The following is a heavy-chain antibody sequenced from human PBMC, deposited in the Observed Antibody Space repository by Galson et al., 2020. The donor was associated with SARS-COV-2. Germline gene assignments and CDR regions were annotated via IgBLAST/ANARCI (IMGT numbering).Heavy chain of an antibody. CDR2: ISGSGGST. J-gene: IGHJ4*02. Sequence: TGGSLRLSCAASGFTFINYAISWVRQAPGKGLEWVSAISGSGGSTFYADSVKGRFTITRDNSKNTVNLQMNSLRAEDTAVYYCVKGPFGTFDYWGQGTLVTVSS. CDR3: VKGPFGTFDY. V-gene: IGHV3-23*01. CDR1: GFTFINYA. D-gene: IGHD3-10*01.